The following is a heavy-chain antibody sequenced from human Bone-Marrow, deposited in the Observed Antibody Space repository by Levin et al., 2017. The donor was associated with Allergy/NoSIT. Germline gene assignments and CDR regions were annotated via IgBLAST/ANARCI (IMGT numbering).Heavy chain of an antibody. Sequence: PSETLSLTCAASGFAFSNAWMSWARQAPGKGLEWVGRIKGKTDGETTDYAAPVKGRFTISRDDSKKTLYLQMNSLKTEDTAVYYCTTDPRDAFDIWGQGTMVTVSS. V-gene: IGHV3-15*01. J-gene: IGHJ3*02. CDR2: IKGKTDGETT. CDR1: GFAFSNAW. CDR3: TTDPRDAFDI.